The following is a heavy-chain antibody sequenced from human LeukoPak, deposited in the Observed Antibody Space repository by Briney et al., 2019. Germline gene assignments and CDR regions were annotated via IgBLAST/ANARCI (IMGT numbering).Heavy chain of an antibody. CDR2: ISGSGGST. CDR1: GFTFSSYA. V-gene: IGHV3-23*01. D-gene: IGHD2-2*02. J-gene: IGHJ6*03. CDR3: AKDRVSCSSTSCNSRHYYYYYMDV. Sequence: GGSLRHSRAASGFTFSSYAMSWVRQAPGKGLEWVSAISGSGGSTYYADSVKGRFTISRDNSKNTLYLQMNSLRAEDTAVYYCAKDRVSCSSTSCNSRHYYYYYMDVWGKGTRVTVFS.